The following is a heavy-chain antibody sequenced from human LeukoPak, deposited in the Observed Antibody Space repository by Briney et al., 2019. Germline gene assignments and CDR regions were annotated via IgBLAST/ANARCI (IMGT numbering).Heavy chain of an antibody. D-gene: IGHD3-9*01. CDR2: ILGSGGST. Sequence: GASLRLSCAASGFTFSNYAMSWVRQAPGKGLEWVSAILGSGGSTYYADSVKGRFTVSRDNSKSTLYLQMNSLRVEDTALYYCAKWGDYDVLTGYYVPDYWGQGTLVTVPS. CDR3: AKWGDYDVLTGYYVPDY. CDR1: GFTFSNYA. J-gene: IGHJ4*02. V-gene: IGHV3-23*01.